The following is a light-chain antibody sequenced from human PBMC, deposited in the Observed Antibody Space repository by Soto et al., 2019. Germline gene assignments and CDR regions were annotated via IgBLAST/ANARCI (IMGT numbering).Light chain of an antibody. CDR2: DAS. V-gene: IGKV3-11*01. CDR1: QRLSTS. Sequence: EIVLTQSPATLSFSPGERATLSCRASQRLSTSLAWYQHKPGQAPRLLIYDASHRATGIPARFSGSGSGTDFTLTISSLEPEDFANYYCQHRANWPPLTFGGGTKVEIK. CDR3: QHRANWPPLT. J-gene: IGKJ4*01.